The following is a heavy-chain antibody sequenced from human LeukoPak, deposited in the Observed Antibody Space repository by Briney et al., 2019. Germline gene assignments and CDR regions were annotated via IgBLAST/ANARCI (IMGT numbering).Heavy chain of an antibody. CDR2: IYHSGST. V-gene: IGHV4-59*01. CDR3: ARDSGDFWSGFTDSWFDP. Sequence: SETLSLTCTVSGGSISSYYWSWIRQPPGKGLEWIGYIYHSGSTDYNPSLKSRVTISVDTSKNQFSLKLSSVTAADTAVYYCARDSGDFWSGFTDSWFDPWGQGTLVTVSS. J-gene: IGHJ5*02. CDR1: GGSISSYY. D-gene: IGHD3-3*01.